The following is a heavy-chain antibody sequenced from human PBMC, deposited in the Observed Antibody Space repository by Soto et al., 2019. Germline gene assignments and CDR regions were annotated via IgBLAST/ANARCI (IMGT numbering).Heavy chain of an antibody. CDR1: GYTFTGYY. J-gene: IGHJ4*02. D-gene: IGHD3-22*01. CDR3: AKVSRRGASIDYDY. Sequence: ASVKVPCKASGYTFTGYYMHWVRQAPGQGLEWMGWINPNSGGTNYAQKFQGWVTMTRDTSISTAYMELSRLRSDDTAVYYCAKVSRRGASIDYDYWGQGTVVTVSS. CDR2: INPNSGGT. V-gene: IGHV1-2*04.